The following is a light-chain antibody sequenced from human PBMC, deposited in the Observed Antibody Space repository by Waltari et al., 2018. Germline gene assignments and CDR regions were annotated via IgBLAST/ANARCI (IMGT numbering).Light chain of an antibody. CDR3: SSYTTSSAPGV. Sequence: QSALTQPASVSGSPGQSITISCSGTDRDVGAYDFVSWYQQHPGKAPHLLIYEVSNRPSGISNGFSASKSGNTASLTISGLQAEDEADYYCSSYTTSSAPGVFGTGTRVTVL. CDR1: DRDVGAYDF. CDR2: EVS. J-gene: IGLJ1*01. V-gene: IGLV2-14*01.